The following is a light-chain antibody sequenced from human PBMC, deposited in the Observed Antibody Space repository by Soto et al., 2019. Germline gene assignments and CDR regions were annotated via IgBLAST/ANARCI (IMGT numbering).Light chain of an antibody. CDR1: QSVSSY. V-gene: IGKV3-11*01. CDR2: DAS. CDR3: QRRSNWPPVFT. Sequence: EIVLTQSPAPLSLSPGERATLSCRASQSVSSYLAWYQQQPGQAPRLLIYDASNRATGIPARFSGSGSGTVFPLTISSLEPEDFAVDYCQRRSNWPPVFTFGPGTKVDIK. J-gene: IGKJ3*01.